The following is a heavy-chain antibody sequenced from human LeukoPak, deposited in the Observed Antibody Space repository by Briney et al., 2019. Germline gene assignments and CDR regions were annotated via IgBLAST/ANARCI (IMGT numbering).Heavy chain of an antibody. CDR2: ISYDGSNK. D-gene: IGHD3-22*01. J-gene: IGHJ5*02. CDR3: ARAAYYSSGWPLGS. V-gene: IGHV3-30*04. CDR1: GFTFSSYA. Sequence: GGSLRLSCAASGFTFSSYAMHWVRQAPGKGLEWVAVISYDGSNKYYADSVKGRFTISRDNSKNTLYLQTNSLRAEDTAVYYCARAAYYSSGWPLGSWGQGTLVTVSS.